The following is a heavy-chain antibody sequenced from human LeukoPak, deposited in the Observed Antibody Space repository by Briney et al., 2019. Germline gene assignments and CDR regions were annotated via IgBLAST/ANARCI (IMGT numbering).Heavy chain of an antibody. CDR2: IYYSGST. D-gene: IGHD3-3*01. CDR1: GGSISSGDYY. CDR3: ARTTHYDFLSGPNAEYFQH. Sequence: SETLSLTCTVSGGSISSGDYYWGWIRQPPGKGLEWIGYIYYSGSTYYNPSLKSRVTISVDTSKNQFSLKLSSVTAADTAVYYCARTTHYDFLSGPNAEYFQHWGQGTLVTVSS. V-gene: IGHV4-30-4*08. J-gene: IGHJ1*01.